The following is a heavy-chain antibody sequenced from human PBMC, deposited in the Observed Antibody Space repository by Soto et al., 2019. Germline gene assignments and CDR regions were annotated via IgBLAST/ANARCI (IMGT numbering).Heavy chain of an antibody. V-gene: IGHV4-59*08. CDR1: GGSISSYY. Sequence: QVQLQESGPGLVKPSETLSLTCTVSGGSISSYYWSWIRQPPGKGLEWIGYIYYSGSTNYNPSLKSRVTISVDTSKNQFSLKLSSVTAADTAVYYCAMVRGVRNRWFDPWGQGTLVTVSS. D-gene: IGHD3-10*01. J-gene: IGHJ5*02. CDR2: IYYSGST. CDR3: AMVRGVRNRWFDP.